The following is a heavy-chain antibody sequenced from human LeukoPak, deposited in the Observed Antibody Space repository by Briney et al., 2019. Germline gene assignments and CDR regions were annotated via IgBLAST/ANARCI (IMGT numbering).Heavy chain of an antibody. J-gene: IGHJ3*02. CDR1: GFTFSSYA. V-gene: IGHV3-23*01. Sequence: GASLRLSCAASGFTFSSYAMSWVRQAPGKGLEWVSAISGSGGSTYYADSVKGRFTISRDNSKNTLYLQMNSLRAEDTAVYYCAKEEYDSSGYYYGGHAFDIWGQGTMVTVSS. CDR2: ISGSGGST. CDR3: AKEEYDSSGYYYGGHAFDI. D-gene: IGHD3-22*01.